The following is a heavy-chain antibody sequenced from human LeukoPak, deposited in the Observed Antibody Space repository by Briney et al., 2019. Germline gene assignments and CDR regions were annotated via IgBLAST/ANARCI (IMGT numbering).Heavy chain of an antibody. CDR3: ARQGGEYGDFDY. V-gene: IGHV4-59*08. D-gene: IGHD3-16*01. CDR2: MYYSGST. Sequence: SETLSLTCTVSGGSISSYYWSWVRQPPGKGLEWIGYMYYSGSTNYNPSHESRVIISVDTCKSQFSLNLSSVAAADTAVYYCARQGGEYGDFDYWGQGTLVTVSS. J-gene: IGHJ4*02. CDR1: GGSISSYY.